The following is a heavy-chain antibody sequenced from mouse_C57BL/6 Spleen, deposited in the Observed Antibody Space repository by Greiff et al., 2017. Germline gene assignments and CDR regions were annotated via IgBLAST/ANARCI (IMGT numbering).Heavy chain of an antibody. V-gene: IGHV5-4*03. CDR1: GFTFSSYA. CDR2: ISDGGSYT. J-gene: IGHJ2*01. D-gene: IGHD1-1*01. Sequence: EVKLVESGGGLVKPGGSLKLSCAASGFTFSSYAMSWVRQTPEKRLEWVATISDGGSYTYYPDNAKGRFTISRDNAKNNLYLQMSHLKSEDTAMYYCARAYYDYFDYWGQGTTLTGSS. CDR3: ARAYYDYFDY.